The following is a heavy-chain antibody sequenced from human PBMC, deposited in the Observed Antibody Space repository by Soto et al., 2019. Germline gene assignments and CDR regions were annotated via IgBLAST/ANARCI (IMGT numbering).Heavy chain of an antibody. D-gene: IGHD6-13*01. CDR1: GYTFTSYA. Sequence: ASVKVSCKASGYTFTSYAMHWVRQAPGQRLEWMGWINAGNGNTKYSQKFQGRVTITRDTSASTAYMALSSLRSEDTAVYYCARGPSLGAGYSSSWYNWFDPWGQGTLVTVSS. J-gene: IGHJ5*02. CDR2: INAGNGNT. CDR3: ARGPSLGAGYSSSWYNWFDP. V-gene: IGHV1-3*01.